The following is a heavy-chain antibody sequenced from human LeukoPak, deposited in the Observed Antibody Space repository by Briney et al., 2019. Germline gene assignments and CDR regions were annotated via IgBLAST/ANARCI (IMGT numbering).Heavy chain of an antibody. Sequence: GASVKVSCKASGYTFTGYYMHWVRQAPGQGLEWMGWINPNSGGTNYAQKFQGRVTMTRDTSISTAYMELSRLRSDDTAVYYCARDLVYCGGDCYTHDAFDIWGQGTMVTVSS. CDR1: GYTFTGYY. J-gene: IGHJ3*02. CDR3: ARDLVYCGGDCYTHDAFDI. D-gene: IGHD2-21*02. CDR2: INPNSGGT. V-gene: IGHV1-2*02.